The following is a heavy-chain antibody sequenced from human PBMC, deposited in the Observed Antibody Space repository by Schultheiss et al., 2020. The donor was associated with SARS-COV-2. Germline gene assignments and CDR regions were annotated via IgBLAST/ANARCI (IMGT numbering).Heavy chain of an antibody. CDR3: ARDGWDVGGAFDV. V-gene: IGHV3-30-3*01. Sequence: GGSLRLSCAASGFTFSSYAMSWVRQAPGKGLEWVAVISYDGSNKKYADSVKGRFTISRDDSKNTLYLQVNSLRIEDTALYYCARDGWDVGGAFDVWGQGTMVTVAS. J-gene: IGHJ3*01. D-gene: IGHD2-15*01. CDR1: GFTFSSYA. CDR2: ISYDGSNK.